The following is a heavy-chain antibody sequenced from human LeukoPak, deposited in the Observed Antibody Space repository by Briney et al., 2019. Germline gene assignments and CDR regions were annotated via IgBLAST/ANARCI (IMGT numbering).Heavy chain of an antibody. V-gene: IGHV4-4*09. Sequence: PSETLSLTCTVSGDSISSYYWSWIRQPPGKGLEWIGYIHTSGSTNYNPSLKSRATISVDTSKNQFSLKLSSVTAADTAVYYCARRRMLGVSGGCCWFDPWGQGTLVTVSS. CDR1: GDSISSYY. CDR3: ARRRMLGVSGGCCWFDP. J-gene: IGHJ5*02. CDR2: IHTSGST. D-gene: IGHD3-16*01.